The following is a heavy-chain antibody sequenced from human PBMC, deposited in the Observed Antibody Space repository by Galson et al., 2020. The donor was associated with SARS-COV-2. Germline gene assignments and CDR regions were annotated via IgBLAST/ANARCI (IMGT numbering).Heavy chain of an antibody. CDR2: INPNSGGT. CDR3: ARGGNYGDFLNWFDP. J-gene: IGHJ5*02. Sequence: ASVKVSCKASGYTFTGYYMHWVRQAPGQGLEWMGWINPNSGGTNYAQKFQGWVTMTRDTSISTAYMELSRLRSDDTAVYYCARGGNYGDFLNWFDPWGQGTLVTVSS. CDR1: GYTFTGYY. V-gene: IGHV1-2*04. D-gene: IGHD4-17*01.